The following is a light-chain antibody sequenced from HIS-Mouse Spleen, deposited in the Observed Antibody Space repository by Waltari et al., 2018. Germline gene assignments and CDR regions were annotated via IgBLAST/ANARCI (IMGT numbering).Light chain of an antibody. V-gene: IGKV1-9*01. J-gene: IGKJ1*01. CDR2: AAS. CDR3: MQALQTPPWT. Sequence: DIQLTQSPSFLSASVGDRVTITCRASQGISSYLAWYQQKPGKAPKLLIYAASTLQSGVPDRFSGSGSGTDFTLKISRVEAEDVGVYYCMQALQTPPWTFGQGTKVEIK. CDR1: QGISSY.